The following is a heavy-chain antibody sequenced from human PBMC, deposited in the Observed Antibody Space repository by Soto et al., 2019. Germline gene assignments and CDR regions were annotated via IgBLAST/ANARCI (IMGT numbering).Heavy chain of an antibody. Sequence: EVQLVESGGGLVQPGGSLRLSCAASGFTFSSYWMSWVRQAPGKGLEWVANIKPDGSEKYYVDSVKGRFTISRDNAKNSLYVQMTSLSAEDTAVYYCARDWVSYCGGDCYHALIYYYGMDVWGQGTTVTVSS. CDR2: IKPDGSEK. D-gene: IGHD2-21*02. CDR3: ARDWVSYCGGDCYHALIYYYGMDV. CDR1: GFTFSSYW. V-gene: IGHV3-7*01. J-gene: IGHJ6*02.